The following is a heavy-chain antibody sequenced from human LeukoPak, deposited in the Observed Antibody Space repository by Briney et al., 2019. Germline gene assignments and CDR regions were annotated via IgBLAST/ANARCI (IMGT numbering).Heavy chain of an antibody. Sequence: KPSQTLSLTCTVSGGSISSGSYYWSWIRQPAGKGLEWIGRIYTSGSTNYNPSLNSRVTISVDTSKNQFSLKLSSVTAADTAVYYCARDLARGYPALYMDVWGKGTTVTVSS. CDR1: GGSISSGSYY. CDR3: ARDLARGYPALYMDV. CDR2: IYTSGST. V-gene: IGHV4-61*02. J-gene: IGHJ6*03. D-gene: IGHD5-12*01.